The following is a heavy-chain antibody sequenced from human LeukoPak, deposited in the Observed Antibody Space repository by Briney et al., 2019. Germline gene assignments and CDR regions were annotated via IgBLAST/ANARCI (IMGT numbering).Heavy chain of an antibody. J-gene: IGHJ6*02. D-gene: IGHD2-21*01. CDR1: GFTFGVHA. CDR2: ISWNSGKI. V-gene: IGHV3-9*01. Sequence: GGSLRLACAASGFTFGVHAMHWVRQAPGKGLEWVSGISWNSGKIGYADSVKGRFTISRDNAKNSLYLQMNSLRAEDTALYYCAKDIAEAAYYYNGMDVWGQGTTITVS. CDR3: AKDIAEAAYYYNGMDV.